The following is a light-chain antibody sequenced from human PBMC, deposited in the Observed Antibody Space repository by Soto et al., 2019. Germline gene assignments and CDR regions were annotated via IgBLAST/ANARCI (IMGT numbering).Light chain of an antibody. CDR1: QSVSSN. CDR3: QQYGSSGT. Sequence: EVVLTQSPGTLSLSRGERATLSCRASQSVSSNLAWYQQKPGQAPRLLIYGASNRATGIPDRFSGSGSGTDFTLTISRLEPEDFAVYYCQQYGSSGTFGQGTKVDIK. CDR2: GAS. J-gene: IGKJ1*01. V-gene: IGKV3-20*01.